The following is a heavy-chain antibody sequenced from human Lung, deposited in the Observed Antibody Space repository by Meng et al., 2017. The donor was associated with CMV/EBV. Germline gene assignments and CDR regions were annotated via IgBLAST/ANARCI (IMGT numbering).Heavy chain of an antibody. CDR3: GRVVASAQLPPMDV. CDR1: GYTFTGYY. J-gene: IGHJ6*02. V-gene: IGHV1-2*02. D-gene: IGHD1-1*01. Sequence: ASVXVSCNALGYTFTGYYVHWLRQDPGQRLEWMGWINPITGATTYAQKFQGRVTMTRDTYISTAYMDLSRLTSDDAAIYYCGRVVASAQLPPMDVWGQGTTVTVSS. CDR2: INPITGAT.